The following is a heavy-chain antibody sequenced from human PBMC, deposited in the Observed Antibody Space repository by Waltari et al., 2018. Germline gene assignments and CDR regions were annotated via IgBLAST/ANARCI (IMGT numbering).Heavy chain of an antibody. D-gene: IGHD3-16*01. CDR1: GFTFSSYA. CDR2: ISYDGSNK. J-gene: IGHJ3*02. V-gene: IGHV3-30-3*01. CDR3: AREGPLGDDAFDI. Sequence: QVQLVESGGGVVQPGRSLRLSCAASGFTFSSYAMHWVRQAPGKGLEWVAVISYDGSNKYYADSVKGRFTISRDNSKNTLYLQMNSLRAEDTAMYYCAREGPLGDDAFDIWGQGTMVTVSS.